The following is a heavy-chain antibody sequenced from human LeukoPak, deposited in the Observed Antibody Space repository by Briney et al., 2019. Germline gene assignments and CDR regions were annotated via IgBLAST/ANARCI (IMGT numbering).Heavy chain of an antibody. Sequence: PGGSLRLSCAASGFTFSSYWMSWVRQAPGKGLEWVANIKQDGSAKYYVDSVKGRFTISRDDAKNSLYLQMNSLRAEDTAVYYCTRDPRRLDYWGQGTLVTVSS. CDR1: GFTFSSYW. V-gene: IGHV3-7*01. CDR3: TRDPRRLDY. J-gene: IGHJ4*02. CDR2: IKQDGSAK.